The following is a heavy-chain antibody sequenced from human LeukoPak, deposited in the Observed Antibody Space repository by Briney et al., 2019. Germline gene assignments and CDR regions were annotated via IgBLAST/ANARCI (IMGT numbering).Heavy chain of an antibody. CDR1: GFTFDDYA. CDR3: AKDRVGDYYYYGMDV. D-gene: IGHD1-26*01. CDR2: ISWNSGSI. V-gene: IGHV3-9*01. Sequence: GRSLRLSCAASGFTFDDYAMHWVRQAPGKGLEWVSGISWNSGSIGYADSVKGRFTISRDNAKNSLYLQMNSLRAEDTALYYCAKDRVGDYYYYGMDVWGQGTTVTVSS. J-gene: IGHJ6*02.